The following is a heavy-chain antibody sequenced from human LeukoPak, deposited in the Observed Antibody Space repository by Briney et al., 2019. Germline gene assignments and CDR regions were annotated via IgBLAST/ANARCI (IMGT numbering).Heavy chain of an antibody. CDR2: ISGSGGST. V-gene: IGHV3-23*01. Sequence: GGTLRLSCAASGFTFSSYGMSWVRQAPGKGVEWVSAISGSGGSTYYADSVKGRFTISRDNSKNTLYLQMNSLRAEDTAVYYCARSRDSTYYFDYWGQGTLVTVSS. J-gene: IGHJ4*02. CDR1: GFTFSSYG. D-gene: IGHD6-13*01. CDR3: ARSRDSTYYFDY.